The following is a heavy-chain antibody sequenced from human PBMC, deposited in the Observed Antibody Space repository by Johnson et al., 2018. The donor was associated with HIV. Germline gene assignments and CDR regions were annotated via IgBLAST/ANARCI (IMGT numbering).Heavy chain of an antibody. CDR1: GFTFSSYW. CDR3: ARGDGYRRAFDI. D-gene: IGHD1-1*01. V-gene: IGHV3-7*01. Sequence: VQLVESGGGLVQPGGSLRLSCAASGFTFSSYWMSWVRQAPGKGLEWVANIKQDGSNKYYADSVKGRFTISRDNSKNTLYLQMNSLRAEDTAVYYCARGDGYRRAFDIWGQGTMVTVSS. CDR2: IKQDGSNK. J-gene: IGHJ3*02.